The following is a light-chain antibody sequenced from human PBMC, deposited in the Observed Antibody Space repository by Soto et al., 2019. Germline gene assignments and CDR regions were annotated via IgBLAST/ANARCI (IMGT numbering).Light chain of an antibody. CDR3: SSHAGIINVV. J-gene: IGLJ3*02. V-gene: IGLV2-8*01. Sequence: QSALTQPPSASGSPGQSVTISCTGTSSDVGSYNSVSWYQQHPGKAPKLMIYEVTKRPSGVPDRFSGSKSGNTASLTVSGLLAEDEADYYCSSHAGIINVVFGGGTQLTVL. CDR1: SSDVGSYNS. CDR2: EVT.